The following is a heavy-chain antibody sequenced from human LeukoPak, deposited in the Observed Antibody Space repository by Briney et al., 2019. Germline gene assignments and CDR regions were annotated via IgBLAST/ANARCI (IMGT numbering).Heavy chain of an antibody. V-gene: IGHV4-59*08. J-gene: IGHJ4*02. CDR1: GGSISSYY. CDR3: ARMPYSSPFDY. Sequence: PSETLSLTCTVSGGSISSYYWSWIRQPPGKGLEWIGYIYYSGSTNYNPSLKSRVTISVDTSKNQFSLKLSSVTAADTAVYYCARMPYSSPFDYWGQGTLVTVSS. CDR2: IYYSGST. D-gene: IGHD6-13*01.